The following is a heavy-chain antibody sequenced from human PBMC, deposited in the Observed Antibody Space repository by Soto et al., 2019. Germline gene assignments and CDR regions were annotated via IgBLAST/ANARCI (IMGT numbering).Heavy chain of an antibody. V-gene: IGHV4-34*01. CDR1: GQSFSGHS. D-gene: IGHD1-1*01. Sequence: QVQLQQWGAGLVKPSETLSLSCAVYGQSFSGHSWAWIRQPPGKGLEWIGEINESGSTYYNPSLKSRVTTSTDTSKNQSSLKLSSVSAADTAAYFCARGSGIVALPGELEDVNYDYWGQGTLVNVSS. CDR2: INESGST. J-gene: IGHJ4*02. CDR3: ARGSGIVALPGELEDVNYDY.